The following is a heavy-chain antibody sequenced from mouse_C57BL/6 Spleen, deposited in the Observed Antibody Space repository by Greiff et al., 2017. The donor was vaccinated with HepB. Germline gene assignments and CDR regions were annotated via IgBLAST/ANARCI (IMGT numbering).Heavy chain of an antibody. Sequence: VQLQQPGAELVMPGASVKLSCKASGYTFTSYWMHWVKQRPGQGLEWIGEIDPSDSYTNYNQKFKGKSTLTVDKSSSTAYMQLSSLTSEDSAFYYCARSIYHYAMDYWGQGTSVTVSS. CDR3: ARSIYHYAMDY. J-gene: IGHJ4*01. D-gene: IGHD2-1*01. V-gene: IGHV1-69*01. CDR2: IDPSDSYT. CDR1: GYTFTSYW.